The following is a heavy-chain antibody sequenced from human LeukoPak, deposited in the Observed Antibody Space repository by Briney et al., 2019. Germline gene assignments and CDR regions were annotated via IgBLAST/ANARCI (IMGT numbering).Heavy chain of an antibody. Sequence: SETLSLTCTVSGGSISSGSYYWSWIRQPPGKGLEWIGEINHSGSTNYNPSLKSRVTISVDMSKNQFSLKLSSVTTADTAVYYCARGGVLREVLRFLEWPFLAFDIWGQGTMVTVSS. V-gene: IGHV4-39*07. CDR2: INHSGST. CDR3: ARGGVLREVLRFLEWPFLAFDI. CDR1: GGSISSGSYY. D-gene: IGHD3-3*01. J-gene: IGHJ3*02.